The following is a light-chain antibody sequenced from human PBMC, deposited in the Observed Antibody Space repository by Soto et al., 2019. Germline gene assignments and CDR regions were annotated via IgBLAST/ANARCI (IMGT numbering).Light chain of an antibody. V-gene: IGKV3-20*01. J-gene: IGKJ1*01. CDR2: GVS. Sequence: EIVLTQSPCTLSLSPGERATLSCRASQSVSSSYLAWYQQKPGQAPRLLMYGVSSRATGIPGRFSGSGSGTDFTLTISRLEPGDFAVYYCQQYGSSPQTFGQGTKVDIK. CDR3: QQYGSSPQT. CDR1: QSVSSSY.